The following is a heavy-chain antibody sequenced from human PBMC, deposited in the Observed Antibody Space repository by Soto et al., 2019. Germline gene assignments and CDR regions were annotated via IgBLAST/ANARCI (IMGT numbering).Heavy chain of an antibody. V-gene: IGHV1-8*01. D-gene: IGHD5-18*01. CDR3: ARGIQLWSLLPSPNYYYYYMDV. J-gene: IGHJ6*03. CDR2: MNPNSGNT. Sequence: ASVKVSCKASGYTFTSYDINWVRQATGQGLEWMGWMNPNSGNTGYAQKFQGRVTMTRNTSISTAYMELSSLRSEDTAVYYCARGIQLWSLLPSPNYYYYYMDVWGKGTTVTVSS. CDR1: GYTFTSYD.